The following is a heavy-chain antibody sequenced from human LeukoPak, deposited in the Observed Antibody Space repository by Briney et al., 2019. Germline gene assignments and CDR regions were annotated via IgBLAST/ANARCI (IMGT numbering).Heavy chain of an antibody. Sequence: SVRVSCKASGGTFSNYAITWVRQAPGQGLEWMGGIIPIFGTADYAQNFQGRITLTADESTSTAYMELSSQRSEDTAVYYCARVDPHSVVVLAATLDYYYYGMDVWGQGTTVTVSS. CDR1: GGTFSNYA. J-gene: IGHJ6*02. D-gene: IGHD2-15*01. CDR3: ARVDPHSVVVLAATLDYYYYGMDV. CDR2: IIPIFGTA. V-gene: IGHV1-69*13.